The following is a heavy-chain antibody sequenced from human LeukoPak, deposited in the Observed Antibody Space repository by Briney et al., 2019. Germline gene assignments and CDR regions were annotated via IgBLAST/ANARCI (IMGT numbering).Heavy chain of an antibody. D-gene: IGHD3-3*01. Sequence: SETLSLTCTVSGGSISSSSYYWGWIRQPPGKGLEWIGSIYYSGSTYYNPSLKSRVTISVDTSKNQFSLKLSSVTAADTAVYYCASRHLYDFWSGYYTGGYSSFDYWGQGTLVTVSS. CDR1: GGSISSSSYY. CDR2: IYYSGST. V-gene: IGHV4-39*07. J-gene: IGHJ4*02. CDR3: ASRHLYDFWSGYYTGGYSSFDY.